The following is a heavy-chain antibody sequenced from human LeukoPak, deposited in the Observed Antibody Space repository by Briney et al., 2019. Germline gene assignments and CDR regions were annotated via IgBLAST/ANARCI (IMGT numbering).Heavy chain of an antibody. V-gene: IGHV3-74*01. CDR2: INSEGIST. CDR3: ARGYVGATTGDWFDP. Sequence: GGSLRLSCAASGFTFSSYWMQWVRHDPGKGLVWVSRINSEGISTSYADSVKGRFTISRDNAKNTLYLQMNSLRAEDTAVYYCARGYVGATTGDWFDPWGQGTLVTVSS. J-gene: IGHJ5*02. D-gene: IGHD1-26*01. CDR1: GFTFSSYW.